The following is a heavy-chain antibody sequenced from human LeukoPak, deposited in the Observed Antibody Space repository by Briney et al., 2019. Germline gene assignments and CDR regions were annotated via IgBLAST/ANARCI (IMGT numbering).Heavy chain of an antibody. CDR2: IYYSGST. J-gene: IGHJ4*02. D-gene: IGHD3-10*01. CDR1: GGSLSSGSYY. CDR3: AGVGSGSYKFDY. V-gene: IGHV4-61*01. Sequence: PSETLSLTCTGSGGSLSSGSYYWGWLREPPGTGVEGVGYIYYSGSTNYNPSLKSRVTISVDTSKNQFSLKLSSVTAADTAVYYCAGVGSGSYKFDYWGQGTLVTVSS.